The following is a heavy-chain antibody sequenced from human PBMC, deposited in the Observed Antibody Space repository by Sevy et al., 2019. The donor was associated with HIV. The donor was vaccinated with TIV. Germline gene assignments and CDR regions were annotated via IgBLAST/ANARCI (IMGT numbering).Heavy chain of an antibody. D-gene: IGHD2-2*02. CDR2: TSYSGTT. CDR1: GDSINNYY. Sequence: SETLFLTCSVSGDSINNYYWSWIRHPPGKGLEWIGYTSYSGTTNYSPSLKRRVDISVDTSIHQFSLKINSVTAADTAVYYCARLRWDVVDAPGATPGCYFDSWGQGILVTVSS. CDR3: ARLRWDVVDAPGATPGCYFDS. J-gene: IGHJ4*02. V-gene: IGHV4-59*12.